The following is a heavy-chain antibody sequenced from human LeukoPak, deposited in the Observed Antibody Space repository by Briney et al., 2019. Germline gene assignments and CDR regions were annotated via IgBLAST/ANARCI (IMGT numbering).Heavy chain of an antibody. Sequence: GGSLRLSCAASGFTFSDYYMSWIRQAPGKGLEWVSYISSSGSTIYYADSVKGRFTISRDNAKNSLYLQMNSLRAEDTAVYYCARGADIVVVVAAHTGNWFDPWGQGTLVTVSS. CDR3: ARGADIVVVVAAHTGNWFDP. V-gene: IGHV3-11*04. J-gene: IGHJ5*02. CDR2: ISSSGSTI. D-gene: IGHD2-15*01. CDR1: GFTFSDYY.